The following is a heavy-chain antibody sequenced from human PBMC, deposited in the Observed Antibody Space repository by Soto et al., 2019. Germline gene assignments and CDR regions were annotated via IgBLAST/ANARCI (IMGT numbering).Heavy chain of an antibody. J-gene: IGHJ6*03. CDR2: IIPILGIA. V-gene: IGHV1-69*02. CDR1: GGTFSSYT. CDR3: ARNSGYDANLYYYYYYMDV. Sequence: ASVKVSCKASGGTFSSYTISWVRQAPGQGLEWMGRIIPILGIANYAQKFQGRVTITADKSTSTAYMELSSLRSEDTAVYYCARNSGYDANLYYYYYYMDVWGKGTTVTVSS. D-gene: IGHD5-12*01.